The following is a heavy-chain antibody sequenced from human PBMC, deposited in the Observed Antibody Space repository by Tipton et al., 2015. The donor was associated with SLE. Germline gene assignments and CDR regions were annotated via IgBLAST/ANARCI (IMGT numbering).Heavy chain of an antibody. CDR2: IYTSGST. J-gene: IGHJ4*02. V-gene: IGHV4-4*07. Sequence: LRLSCTASGFSFSNAWMSWVRQAAGKGLEWIGRIYTSGSTNYNPSLKSRVTISVDTSKNQFSLKLTSVTAADTAVYYCARDPKYWGQGTLVIVSS. CDR1: GFSFSNAW. CDR3: ARDPKY.